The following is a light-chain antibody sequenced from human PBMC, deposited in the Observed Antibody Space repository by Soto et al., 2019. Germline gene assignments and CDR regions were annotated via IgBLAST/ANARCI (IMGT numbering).Light chain of an antibody. CDR3: QQYHSYSPWT. CDR2: DAS. Sequence: DIQMTQSPSTLSASTGDRVTITCRASQSISKWLAWHQQKPGKAPKLLIYDASSLESGVPSRFSGSGSGTEFTLTISSLQPDDFATYYCQQYHSYSPWTFGQGTKVDIK. J-gene: IGKJ1*01. CDR1: QSISKW. V-gene: IGKV1-5*01.